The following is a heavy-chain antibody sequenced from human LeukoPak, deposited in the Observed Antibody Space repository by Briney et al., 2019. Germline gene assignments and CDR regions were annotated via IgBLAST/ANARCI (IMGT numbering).Heavy chain of an antibody. Sequence: QSGGSLRLSCAASGFTFSSYGMHWVRQAPGKGLEWVAVISYDGSNKYYADSVKGRSTISRDNSKNTLYLQMNSLRAEDTAVYYCAELGITMIGGVWGKGTTVTISS. J-gene: IGHJ6*04. CDR1: GFTFSSYG. CDR2: ISYDGSNK. CDR3: AELGITMIGGV. D-gene: IGHD3-10*02. V-gene: IGHV3-30*18.